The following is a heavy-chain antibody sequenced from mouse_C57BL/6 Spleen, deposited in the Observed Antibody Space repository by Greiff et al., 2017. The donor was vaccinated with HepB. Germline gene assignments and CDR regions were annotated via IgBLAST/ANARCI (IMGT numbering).Heavy chain of an antibody. CDR3: ARRGYYSTGSYFDY. V-gene: IGHV1-50*01. J-gene: IGHJ2*01. Sequence: QVQLQQPGAELVKPGASVKLSCKASGYTFTSYWMQWVKQRPGQGLEWIGEIDPSDSYTNYNQKFKGKATLTVDTSSSTAYMQLSSLTSEDSAVYYCARRGYYSTGSYFDYWGQGTTLTVSS. D-gene: IGHD2-5*01. CDR2: IDPSDSYT. CDR1: GYTFTSYW.